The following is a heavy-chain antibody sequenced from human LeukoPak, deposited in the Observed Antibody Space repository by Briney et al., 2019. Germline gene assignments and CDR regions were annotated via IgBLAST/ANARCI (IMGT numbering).Heavy chain of an antibody. CDR3: AREGYRYGDYVFYYYYYMDV. CDR1: GFTFSSYA. J-gene: IGHJ6*03. CDR2: ISGSGGST. Sequence: GGSLRLSCAASGFTFSSYAMSWVRQAPGKGLEWVSAISGSGGSTYYADSVKGRFTISRDNSKNSLYLQMNSLRAEDTAVYYCAREGYRYGDYVFYYYYYMDVWGKGTTVTVSS. V-gene: IGHV3-23*01. D-gene: IGHD4-17*01.